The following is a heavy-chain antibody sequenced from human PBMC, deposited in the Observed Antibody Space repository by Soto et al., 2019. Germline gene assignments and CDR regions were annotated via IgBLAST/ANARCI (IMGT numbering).Heavy chain of an antibody. J-gene: IGHJ6*02. V-gene: IGHV3-33*01. Sequence: GSLRLSCTASGFTFSSYGMHWVRQAPGKGLEWVAVIWYDGSNKYYADSVKGRFTIPRDNSKNTLYLQMNSLRAEDTAVYYCAREPPHYYGMDVWGQGTTVTVSS. CDR1: GFTFSSYG. CDR3: AREPPHYYGMDV. CDR2: IWYDGSNK.